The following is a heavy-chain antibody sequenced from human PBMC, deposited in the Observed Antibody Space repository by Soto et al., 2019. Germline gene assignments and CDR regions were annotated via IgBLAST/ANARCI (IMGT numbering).Heavy chain of an antibody. Sequence: ASVKVSCKASGYTFPSYAMHWVRQAPGQRLEWMGWINAGNGNTKYSQKFQGRVTITRDTSASTAYMELSSLRDEDTAVYYCARVPPSLVWVDAFDIWGQGTMVTVSS. V-gene: IGHV1-3*01. D-gene: IGHD3-10*01. CDR2: INAGNGNT. CDR3: ARVPPSLVWVDAFDI. CDR1: GYTFPSYA. J-gene: IGHJ3*02.